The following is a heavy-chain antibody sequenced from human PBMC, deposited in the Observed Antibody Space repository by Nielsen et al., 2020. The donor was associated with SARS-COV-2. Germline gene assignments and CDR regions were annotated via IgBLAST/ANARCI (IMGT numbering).Heavy chain of an antibody. CDR1: DNTFFSYS. CDR3: ARMGKYNWKDIHYYMDV. J-gene: IGHJ6*03. CDR2: MNPNSGNT. Sequence: ASVKVSCKASDNTFFSYSINWVRQATGQGLEWMGWMNPNSGNTGYAQKFQGRVTMTRNTSISTAYMELSSLRSEDTAVYYCARMGKYNWKDIHYYMDVWGKGTTVTVSS. V-gene: IGHV1-8*02. D-gene: IGHD1-20*01.